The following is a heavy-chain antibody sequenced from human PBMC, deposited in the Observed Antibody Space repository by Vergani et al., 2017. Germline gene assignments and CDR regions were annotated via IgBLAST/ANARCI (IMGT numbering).Heavy chain of an antibody. CDR2: INHSGST. CDR3: ARAGAYGGNSGGDFDY. D-gene: IGHD4-23*01. V-gene: IGHV4-34*01. CDR1: GGSFSGYY. Sequence: QVQLQQWGAGLLKPSETLSLTCAVYGGSFSGYYWSWIRQPPGKGLEWIGEINHSGSTNYNPSLKSRVTISVDTSKNQLSLKLSSVTAADTAVYYCARAGAYGGNSGGDFDYWGQGTLVTVSS. J-gene: IGHJ4*02.